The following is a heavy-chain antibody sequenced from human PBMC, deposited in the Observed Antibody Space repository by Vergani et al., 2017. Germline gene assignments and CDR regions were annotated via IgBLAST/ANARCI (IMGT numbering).Heavy chain of an antibody. CDR2: IYYSGST. J-gene: IGHJ6*03. V-gene: IGHV4-59*01. D-gene: IGHD2-2*01. Sequence: QVQLQESGPGLVKPSETLSLTCTVSGGSISSYYWSWIRQPPGKGLEWIGYIYYSGSTNYNPSLKSRVTISVDTSKNQFSLKLSSETAADTAVYYCARVRLVPAAIYYMDVWGKGTTVTVSS. CDR1: GGSISSYY. CDR3: ARVRLVPAAIYYMDV.